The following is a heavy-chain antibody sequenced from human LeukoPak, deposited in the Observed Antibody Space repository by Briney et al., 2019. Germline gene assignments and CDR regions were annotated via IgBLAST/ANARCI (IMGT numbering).Heavy chain of an antibody. Sequence: PSETLSLTCAAYGGSFGSYYWNWIRQSPVYGLEWIGEITFGGNTKYNPSLESRLIISVDTSKKQVSLKLSSVTAADTAVYYCARSAPRFLLKEVRTVPRPYSMDVWGKGTTVTVSS. CDR3: ARSAPRFLLKEVRTVPRPYSMDV. V-gene: IGHV4-34*01. D-gene: IGHD3-10*01. J-gene: IGHJ6*03. CDR1: GGSFGSYY. CDR2: ITFGGNT.